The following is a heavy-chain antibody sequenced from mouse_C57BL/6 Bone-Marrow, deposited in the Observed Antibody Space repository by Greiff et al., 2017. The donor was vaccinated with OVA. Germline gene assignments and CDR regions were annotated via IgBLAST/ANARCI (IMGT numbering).Heavy chain of an antibody. J-gene: IGHJ3*01. Sequence: EVQLQQSGAELVRPGASVKLSCTASGFNIKDDYMHWVKQRPEQGLEWIGWIDPENGDTEYASKFQGKATITADTSSNTAYLQLSSLTSEDTAVYYGLTGTSFADWGQGTLVTVSA. CDR3: LTGTSFAD. CDR2: IDPENGDT. CDR1: GFNIKDDY. D-gene: IGHD4-1*01. V-gene: IGHV14-4*01.